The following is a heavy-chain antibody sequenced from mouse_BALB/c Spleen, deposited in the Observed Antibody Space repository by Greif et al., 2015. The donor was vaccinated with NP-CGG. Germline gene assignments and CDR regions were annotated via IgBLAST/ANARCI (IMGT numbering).Heavy chain of an antibody. V-gene: IGHV1S41*01. Sequence: DLVKPGASVKLSCKASGYTFTSYWINWIKQRPGQGLEWIGRIAPGSGSTYYNEMFKGKATLTVDTSSSTAYIQRSSLSSEASAVYFCARGGPWFAYWGQGTLVTVSA. CDR3: ARGGPWFAY. CDR2: IAPGSGST. CDR1: GYTFTSYW. J-gene: IGHJ3*01.